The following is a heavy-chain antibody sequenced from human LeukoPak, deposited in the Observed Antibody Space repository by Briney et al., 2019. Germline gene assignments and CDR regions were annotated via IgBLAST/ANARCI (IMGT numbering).Heavy chain of an antibody. CDR3: ATVGPYYYDSSGYSGDY. CDR1: GGTFSSYA. CDR2: IIPIFGTA. D-gene: IGHD3-22*01. J-gene: IGHJ4*02. Sequence: SVKVSCKASGGTFSSYAISWVRQAPGQGLEWMGGIIPIFGTANYAQKFQGRVTMTEDTSTDTAYMELSSLRSEDTAVYYCATVGPYYYDSSGYSGDYWGQGTLVTVSS. V-gene: IGHV1-69*06.